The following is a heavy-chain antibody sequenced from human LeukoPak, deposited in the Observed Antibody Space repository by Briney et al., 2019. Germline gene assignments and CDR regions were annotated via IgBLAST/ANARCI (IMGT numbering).Heavy chain of an antibody. V-gene: IGHV3-30*03. CDR3: AIGSSFWYTFHY. J-gene: IGHJ4*02. CDR2: ISYDGSNK. CDR1: GFTSSNYG. Sequence: GRSLRLSCAASGFTSSNYGMHWGRQAPGKGLEWVAVISYDGSNKYYADSVKGRFTISRDNSKNTLYLQMNSLGTEDTAVYYCAIGSSFWYTFHYWGQGTLVTVSS. D-gene: IGHD6-13*01.